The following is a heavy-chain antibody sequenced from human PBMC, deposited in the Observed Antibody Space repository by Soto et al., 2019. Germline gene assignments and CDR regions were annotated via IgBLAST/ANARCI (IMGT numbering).Heavy chain of an antibody. J-gene: IGHJ4*02. CDR3: ARRILEHFWAFDY. D-gene: IGHD1-1*01. CDR2: ISSSSSYI. CDR1: GFTFSSYS. V-gene: IGHV3-21*01. Sequence: GGSLRLSCAASGFTFSSYSMNWVRQAPGKGLEWVSSISSSSSYIYYADSVKGRFTISRDNAKNSLYLQMNSLRAEDTAVYYCARRILEHFWAFDYWGQGTLVTVSS.